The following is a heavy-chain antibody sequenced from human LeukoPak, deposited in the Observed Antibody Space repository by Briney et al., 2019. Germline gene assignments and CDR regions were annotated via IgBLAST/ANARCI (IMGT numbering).Heavy chain of an antibody. V-gene: IGHV3-7*01. Sequence: PGGSLRLSCAASGFTFSSYWMSWVRQAPGKGLEWAANIKQDGSEKYYVDSVKGRFTISRDNAKNSLYLQMNSLRAEDTAVYYCARASAYYDILTGYEVGTYYFDYWGQGTLVTVSS. D-gene: IGHD3-9*01. CDR2: IKQDGSEK. CDR3: ARASAYYDILTGYEVGTYYFDY. CDR1: GFTFSSYW. J-gene: IGHJ4*02.